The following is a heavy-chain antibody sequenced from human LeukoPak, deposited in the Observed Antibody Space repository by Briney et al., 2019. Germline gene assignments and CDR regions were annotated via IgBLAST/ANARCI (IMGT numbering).Heavy chain of an antibody. Sequence: GGSLRLSCAASGFSFNTYAMSWVRQAPGKGLEWVSAISNTGGSTYYADSVKGRFTISRDKSKNTLSLQMDSLRAEDTAVYYCAQQVGYCSSGSCYFTYWGQGTLVTVSS. J-gene: IGHJ1*01. CDR3: AQQVGYCSSGSCYFTY. CDR1: GFSFNTYA. V-gene: IGHV3-23*01. D-gene: IGHD2-15*01. CDR2: ISNTGGST.